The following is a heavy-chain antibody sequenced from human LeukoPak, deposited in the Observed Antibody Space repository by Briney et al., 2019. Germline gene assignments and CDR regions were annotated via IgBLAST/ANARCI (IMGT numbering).Heavy chain of an antibody. J-gene: IGHJ4*02. CDR1: VFTFSRNA. CDR3: AKDANYLRSSGYLIPIDF. Sequence: GRSLRLSCAASVFTFSRNAMNWVRQAPGKGLEWVAAISRNGLGTYYADSVKGRFNISRDNSRNTLYLQMNSLRIEDTAFYYCAKDANYLRSSGYLIPIDFWGQGTLVSVSS. D-gene: IGHD3-22*01. V-gene: IGHV3-23*01. CDR2: ISRNGLGT.